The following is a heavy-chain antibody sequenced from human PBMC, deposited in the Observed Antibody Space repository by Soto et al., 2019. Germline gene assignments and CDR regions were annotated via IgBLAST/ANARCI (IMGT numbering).Heavy chain of an antibody. CDR1: GGSFSGYY. Sequence: PSETLSLTCAVYGGSFSGYYWSWIRQPPGKRLEWIGYVYYSGTTNYNPSLKSRVTISVDLSKNQFSLRLSSVTTADTALYYCARTTAVPNSLRSRYFFDYWGQGTLVTV. CDR2: VYYSGTT. J-gene: IGHJ4*02. V-gene: IGHV4-59*01. D-gene: IGHD4-17*01. CDR3: ARTTAVPNSLRSRYFFDY.